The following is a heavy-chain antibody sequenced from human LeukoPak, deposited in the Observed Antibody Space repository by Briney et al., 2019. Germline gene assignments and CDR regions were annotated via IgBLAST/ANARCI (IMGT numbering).Heavy chain of an antibody. D-gene: IGHD2-2*03. CDR2: IYTSGST. CDR1: GGSISSYY. Sequence: SETLSLTCTVSGGSISSYYWSWIRQPAGKGLEWIGRIYTSGSTNYNPSLKSRVTMSVDTSKNQFSLKLSSVTAADTAVYYCARGGYCSSTSCYVDWYFDLWGRGTLVTVSS. J-gene: IGHJ2*01. V-gene: IGHV4-4*07. CDR3: ARGGYCSSTSCYVDWYFDL.